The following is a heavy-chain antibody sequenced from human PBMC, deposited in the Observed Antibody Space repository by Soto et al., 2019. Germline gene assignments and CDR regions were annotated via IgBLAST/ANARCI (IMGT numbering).Heavy chain of an antibody. Sequence: EVQLVESGGGLVKPGGSLRLSCAASGFTFSSYSMNWVRQAPGKGLECVSSISSSSSYIYYADSVKGRFTISRDNAKNSLYLQMNSLRAEDTAVYYCAREYGDYDWFDPWGQGTLVTVSS. CDR2: ISSSSSYI. CDR1: GFTFSSYS. D-gene: IGHD4-17*01. CDR3: AREYGDYDWFDP. V-gene: IGHV3-21*01. J-gene: IGHJ5*02.